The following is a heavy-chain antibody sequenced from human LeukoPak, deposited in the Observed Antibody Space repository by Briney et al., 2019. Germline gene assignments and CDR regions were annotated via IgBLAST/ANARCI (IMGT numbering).Heavy chain of an antibody. V-gene: IGHV3-23*01. D-gene: IGHD3-10*01. Sequence: GGSLRLSCTVSGFTMSDHYLSWVRQAPGKGLEWVSAISGSGGSTYYADSVKGRFTISRDNSKNTLYLQMNSLRAEDTAVYYCAKDLGWFGTSLFDYWGQGTLVTVSS. CDR3: AKDLGWFGTSLFDY. J-gene: IGHJ4*02. CDR1: GFTMSDHY. CDR2: ISGSGGST.